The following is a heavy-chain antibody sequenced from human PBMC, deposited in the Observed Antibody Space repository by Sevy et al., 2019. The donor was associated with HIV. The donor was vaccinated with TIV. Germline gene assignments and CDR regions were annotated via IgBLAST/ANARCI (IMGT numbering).Heavy chain of an antibody. CDR1: GFTFSPYW. J-gene: IGHJ4*02. CDR2: IRPDGSYK. Sequence: GGSLRLSCAASGFTFSPYWMTGVRQAPGKGLEWVANIRPDGSYKYYVDSVKGRFTISRDNAKNSLYLQMNSLRADDTAMYYCARGVGLDCWGQGALVTVSS. CDR3: ARGVGLDC. V-gene: IGHV3-7*01. D-gene: IGHD1-26*01.